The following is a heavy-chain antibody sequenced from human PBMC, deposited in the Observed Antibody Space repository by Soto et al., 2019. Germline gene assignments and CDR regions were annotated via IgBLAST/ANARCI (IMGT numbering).Heavy chain of an antibody. Sequence: LSLTCTVSGGAISGYYWTWIRQSAGKGLEWIGRIYSSGGTKYNPSLKSRVTMSLDTSKNQFSLRLSSVTAADTAVYYCARGQRFSDSFDPWGQGTLVTVSS. CDR1: GGAISGYY. D-gene: IGHD3-3*01. J-gene: IGHJ5*02. V-gene: IGHV4-4*07. CDR3: ARGQRFSDSFDP. CDR2: IYSSGGT.